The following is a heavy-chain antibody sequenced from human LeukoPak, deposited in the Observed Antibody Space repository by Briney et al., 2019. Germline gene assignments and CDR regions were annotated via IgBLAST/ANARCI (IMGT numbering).Heavy chain of an antibody. J-gene: IGHJ4*02. V-gene: IGHV3-30-3*01. CDR2: ISYDGSNK. CDR3: ATRSVHGY. CDR1: GFTFSSYA. Sequence: PGGSLRLSCAASGFTFSSYAMHWVRQAPGKGLEWVAVISYDGSNKYYADSVKGRFTISRDNSKNTLYLQMNSLRAEDTAVYYCATRSVHGYWGQGTLVTVSS. D-gene: IGHD3-10*01.